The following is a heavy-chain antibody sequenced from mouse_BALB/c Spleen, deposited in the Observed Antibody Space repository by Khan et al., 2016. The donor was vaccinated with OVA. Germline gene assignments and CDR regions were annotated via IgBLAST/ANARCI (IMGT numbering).Heavy chain of an antibody. V-gene: IGHV3-2*02. Sequence: EVQLQESGPGLVKPSQSLSLTCTVTGYSITSDYAWNWIRQFPGNKLEWMGYISYSGSTNYKPALKNRISITRDTSKNQFFLHLNSVSTEDTATYYCARDGSRYNYAMDYWGQGTSVTVSS. CDR3: ARDGSRYNYAMDY. CDR1: GYSITSDYA. D-gene: IGHD2-3*01. CDR2: ISYSGST. J-gene: IGHJ4*01.